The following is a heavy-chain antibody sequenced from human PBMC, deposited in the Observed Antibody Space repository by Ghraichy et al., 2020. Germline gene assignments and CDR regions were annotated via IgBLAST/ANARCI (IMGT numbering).Heavy chain of an antibody. Sequence: SETLSLTCAVYSGSFSGYYWSWIRQPPGKGLEWIGEINHSGSTNYNPSLKSRVTISVDTSKNQFSLKLSSVTAADTAVYYCARAYYDFWSGYCLDYWGQGTLVTVSS. V-gene: IGHV4-34*01. CDR1: SGSFSGYY. D-gene: IGHD3-3*01. CDR2: INHSGST. CDR3: ARAYYDFWSGYCLDY. J-gene: IGHJ4*02.